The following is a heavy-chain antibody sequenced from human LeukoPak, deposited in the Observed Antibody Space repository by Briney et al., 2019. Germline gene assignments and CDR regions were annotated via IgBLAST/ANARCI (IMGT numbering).Heavy chain of an antibody. CDR2: INQDGSER. V-gene: IGHV3-7*01. J-gene: IGHJ4*02. CDR1: GFTFSSHW. CDR3: ARDGTYYDFWSGFYWLNY. D-gene: IGHD3-3*01. Sequence: GGSLRLSCAASGFTFSSHWMTWVRQAPGKGLEWVANINQDGSERYYVDSVKGRLTISRDNAKNSLYLQMNSLRAEDTAVYYCARDGTYYDFWSGFYWLNYWGQGTLVTVSS.